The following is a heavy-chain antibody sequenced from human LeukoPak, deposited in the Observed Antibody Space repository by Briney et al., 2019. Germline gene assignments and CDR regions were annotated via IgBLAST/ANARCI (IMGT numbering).Heavy chain of an antibody. CDR3: ARGRDDFWSGYDY. CDR1: GGTFNSYT. Sequence: SVKVSCKASGGTFNSYTISWVRQAPGQGLEWMGRIIPILGIANYAQQFQGRVTITADKSTSTAYMELSSLRSEDTAVYYGARGRDDFWSGYDYWGQGTLVTVSS. V-gene: IGHV1-69*02. CDR2: IIPILGIA. J-gene: IGHJ4*02. D-gene: IGHD3-3*01.